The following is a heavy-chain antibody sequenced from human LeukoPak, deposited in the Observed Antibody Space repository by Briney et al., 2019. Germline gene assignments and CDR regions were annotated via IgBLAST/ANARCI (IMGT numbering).Heavy chain of an antibody. CDR2: ISSSTSYI. Sequence: PGGSLRLSCAASGFTFSDYSMNWVRQAPGKGLEWVSSISSSTSYIYYADSLKGRFTISRDNAKNSLYLQMNSLRAEDTAVYYCARGLGGYDQLFDYWGQGTLVTVSS. CDR1: GFTFSDYS. CDR3: ARGLGGYDQLFDY. D-gene: IGHD5-12*01. V-gene: IGHV3-21*01. J-gene: IGHJ4*02.